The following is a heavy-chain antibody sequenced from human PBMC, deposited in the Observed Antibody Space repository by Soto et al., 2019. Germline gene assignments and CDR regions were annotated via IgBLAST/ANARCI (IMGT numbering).Heavy chain of an antibody. V-gene: IGHV4-59*01. Sequence: SETLSLTCTVSGGSISGYFWNWIRQSPGKELEWIGYVYYSGNTRYNPSLKSRVTISVDTSKNHFSLKLGSVTAADTAVYYCARARSRCCYGGADYSYYGMDVWGQGTTVTVSS. CDR1: GGSISGYF. CDR2: VYYSGNT. CDR3: ARARSRCCYGGADYSYYGMDV. D-gene: IGHD3-16*01. J-gene: IGHJ6*02.